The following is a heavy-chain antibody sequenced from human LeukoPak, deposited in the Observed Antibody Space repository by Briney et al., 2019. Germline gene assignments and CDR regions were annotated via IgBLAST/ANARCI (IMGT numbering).Heavy chain of an antibody. J-gene: IGHJ4*02. CDR3: ARDDGSSSWYPDTFDY. CDR2: ISAYNGNT. D-gene: IGHD6-13*01. V-gene: IGHV1-18*01. Sequence: ASVKVSCKASGYTFTSYGISWVRQTPGQGLEWMGWISAYNGNTNYAQKLQGRVTMTTDTSTSTAYMELRSLRSDDTAVYYCARDDGSSSWYPDTFDYWGQGTLVTVSS. CDR1: GYTFTSYG.